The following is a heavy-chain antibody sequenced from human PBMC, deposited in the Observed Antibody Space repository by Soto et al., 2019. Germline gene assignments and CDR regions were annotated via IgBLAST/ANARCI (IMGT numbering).Heavy chain of an antibody. CDR3: AKDPRSITGTTSIEDFKH. V-gene: IGHV1-69*01. D-gene: IGHD1-20*01. CDR2: IIPVLGIK. Sequence: QAQLMQSGAEMKKPGSSVKVSCKASGGTFSGYALSWVRQAPGQGLEWMGGIIPVLGIKNYAQKFQDRITIAADESTGTASLDLRDLKSEDTAIYYCAKDPRSITGTTSIEDFKHWGPGTLVTVSS. J-gene: IGHJ1*01. CDR1: GGTFSGYA.